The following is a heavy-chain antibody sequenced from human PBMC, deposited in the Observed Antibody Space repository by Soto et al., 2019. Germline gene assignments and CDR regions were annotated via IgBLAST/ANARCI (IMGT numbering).Heavy chain of an antibody. V-gene: IGHV1-69*02. CDR2: IIPILGIA. CDR1: GGTFSSYT. CDR3: ARVRGSGSYPDY. D-gene: IGHD3-10*01. Sequence: GASVKVSCKASGGTFSSYTISWVRQAPGQGLEWMGRIIPILGIANYAQKFQGRVTITADKSTSTAYMELSSLRSEDTAVYYCARVRGSGSYPDYWGQGTLVTVSS. J-gene: IGHJ4*02.